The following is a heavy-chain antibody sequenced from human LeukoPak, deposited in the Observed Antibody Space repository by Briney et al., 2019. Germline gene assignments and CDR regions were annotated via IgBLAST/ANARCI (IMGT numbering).Heavy chain of an antibody. D-gene: IGHD3-10*01. Sequence: GGSLRLSCAASGFTFSSYSMNWVRQAPGKGLEWVSSITRSDYIYYADSVKGRFTISSDNAKNSLDLQMNSPRAEDTAVYYCARDANSSGSYSLRDYYYMDVWGKGTTVTISS. V-gene: IGHV3-21*01. CDR1: GFTFSSYS. CDR2: ITRSDYI. J-gene: IGHJ6*03. CDR3: ARDANSSGSYSLRDYYYMDV.